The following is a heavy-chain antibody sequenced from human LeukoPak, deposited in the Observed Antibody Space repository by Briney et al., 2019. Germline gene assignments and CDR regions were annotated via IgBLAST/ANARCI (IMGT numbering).Heavy chain of an antibody. CDR1: GYTFANYG. CDR3: GRVTYVRPYQLDY. V-gene: IGHV1-18*01. Sequence: ASVKVSCKASGYTFANYGINWVRQAPGQGLEWMGWISLANGNAGYAHRVQGRVTLTTDTSTSTAYMELRSLRSDDTAVYYCGRVTYVRPYQLDYWGQGTLVSISS. D-gene: IGHD2-2*01. J-gene: IGHJ4*02. CDR2: ISLANGNA.